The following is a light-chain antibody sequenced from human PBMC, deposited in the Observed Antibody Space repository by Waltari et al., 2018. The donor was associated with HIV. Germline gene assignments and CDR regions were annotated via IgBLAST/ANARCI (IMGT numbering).Light chain of an antibody. J-gene: IGKJ2*01. CDR2: KAS. V-gene: IGKV1-5*03. Sequence: DIQMTQSPSTLSASVGVRVTITSRASQSISSWLAWYQQKPGKAPKLLIYKASSLESGVPSRFSGSGSETEFTLTISSLQPDDFATYYCQQYNSYSYTFGQGTKLEIK. CDR1: QSISSW. CDR3: QQYNSYSYT.